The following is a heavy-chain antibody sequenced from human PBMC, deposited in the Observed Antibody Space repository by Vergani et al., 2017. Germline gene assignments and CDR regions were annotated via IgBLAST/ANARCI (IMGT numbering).Heavy chain of an antibody. CDR2: IHYSENP. J-gene: IGHJ5*02. V-gene: IGHV4-59*11. Sequence: QVQLQESGPGLVKSSETLSLTCSVSFDSIRNLYCNWIRQPPGKGLEWIGSIHYSENPNYNPSLKARVTISVDTSKNQFSLTLTSVTAADTAVYYCASDTHSGQRADRWGQGILVTVTS. CDR1: FDSIRNLY. CDR3: ASDTHSGQRADR. D-gene: IGHD6-19*01.